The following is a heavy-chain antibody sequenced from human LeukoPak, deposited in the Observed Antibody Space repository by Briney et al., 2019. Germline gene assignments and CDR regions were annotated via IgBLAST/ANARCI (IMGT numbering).Heavy chain of an antibody. V-gene: IGHV1-46*01. CDR3: ARWVPGAARWASDYYYGMDV. J-gene: IGHJ6*02. Sequence: ASLKVSCKASGYTFTSYYIHWVRQAPGQGLEYMGIIRPSGSTAYAQKFQGRVTMTRDTSTSTVYMELSSLRSEDTAVYYCARWVPGAARWASDYYYGMDVWGQGTTVTVSS. CDR1: GYTFTSYY. D-gene: IGHD4-23*01. CDR2: IRPSGST.